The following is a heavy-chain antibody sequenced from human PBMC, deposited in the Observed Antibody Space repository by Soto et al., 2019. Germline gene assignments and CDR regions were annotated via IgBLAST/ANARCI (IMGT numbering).Heavy chain of an antibody. CDR2: INHSGST. CDR3: ARGPGEVLRYFDWLLPGGVDY. V-gene: IGHV4-34*01. J-gene: IGHJ4*02. CDR1: GGSFSGYY. D-gene: IGHD3-9*01. Sequence: QVQLQQWGAGLLKPSETLSLTCAVYGGSFSGYYWSWIRQPPGKGLEWIGEINHSGSTNYNPSLKRRVTISVDTSKNQFPLKLSSVTAADTAVYYCARGPGEVLRYFDWLLPGGVDYWGQGTLVTVSS.